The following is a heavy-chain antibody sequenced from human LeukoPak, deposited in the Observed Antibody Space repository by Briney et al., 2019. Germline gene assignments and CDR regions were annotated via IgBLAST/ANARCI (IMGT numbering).Heavy chain of an antibody. Sequence: SETLSLTCTVSGGSISSSSYYWGWIRQPPGKGLEWIGSIYYSGSTYYNPSLKSRVTISVDTSKNQFSLKLTSVTAADTAVYYCARVATMFCDYWGQGTLVTVSS. D-gene: IGHD5-24*01. J-gene: IGHJ4*02. CDR3: ARVATMFCDY. CDR1: GGSISSSSYY. V-gene: IGHV4-39*01. CDR2: IYYSGST.